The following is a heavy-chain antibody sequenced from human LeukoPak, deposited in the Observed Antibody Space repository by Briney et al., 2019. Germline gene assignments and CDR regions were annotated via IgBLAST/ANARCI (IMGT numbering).Heavy chain of an antibody. CDR3: ARGGIITSYAFEI. J-gene: IGHJ3*02. V-gene: IGHV3-21*01. D-gene: IGHD1-26*01. CDR1: GFAFSTYA. CDR2: ISTTSSYI. Sequence: GGSLRLSCAASGFAFSTYAISWVRQAPGKGLEWVSCISTTSSYIFYADSVRGRFTISRDNAKNSLYLQMDSLRAEDTAVYYCARGGIITSYAFEIWGQGTMVTVSS.